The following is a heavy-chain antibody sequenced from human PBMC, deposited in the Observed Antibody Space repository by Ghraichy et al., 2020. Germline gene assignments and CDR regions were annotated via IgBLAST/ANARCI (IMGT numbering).Heavy chain of an antibody. Sequence: GGSLRLSCAASGFTFSSSVMSWVRQAPGKGPVWVSIISGSGDTTYYADSVKGRFTISRDNSKNTLYLQMNSLRAEDTAVYFCASAMVYAFVIWGQGTMVTVSS. CDR3: ASAMVYAFVI. CDR1: GFTFSSSV. CDR2: ISGSGDTT. J-gene: IGHJ3*02. D-gene: IGHD2-8*01. V-gene: IGHV3-23*01.